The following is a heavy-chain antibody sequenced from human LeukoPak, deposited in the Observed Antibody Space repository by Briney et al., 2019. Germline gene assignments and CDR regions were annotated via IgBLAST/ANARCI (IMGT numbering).Heavy chain of an antibody. CDR1: GGSVSSGSYY. V-gene: IGHV4-61*01. D-gene: IGHD3-3*01. CDR3: ASETGIFGVVIHDAFDI. Sequence: SETLSLTCTVSGGSVSSGSYYWSWITHPPGKGLEWIGFMSYSGSTNYNPSLKSRVTISVDTSKNQFSLKLSSVTAADTAVYYCASETGIFGVVIHDAFDIWGQGTMVTVSS. J-gene: IGHJ3*02. CDR2: MSYSGST.